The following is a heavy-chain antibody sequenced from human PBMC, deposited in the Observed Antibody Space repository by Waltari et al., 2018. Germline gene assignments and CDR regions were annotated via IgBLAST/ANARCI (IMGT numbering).Heavy chain of an antibody. CDR1: GFTFDDYG. CDR3: ARGDGSSWYGYYFDY. Sequence: EVQLVESGGGVVRPGGSLRLACAASGFTFDDYGMSWVRQAPGKGLEWVSGINWNGGSTGYADSGKGRFTISRDNAKNSLYLQMNSLRAEDTALYYCARGDGSSWYGYYFDYWGQGTLVTVSS. CDR2: INWNGGST. J-gene: IGHJ4*02. D-gene: IGHD6-13*01. V-gene: IGHV3-20*04.